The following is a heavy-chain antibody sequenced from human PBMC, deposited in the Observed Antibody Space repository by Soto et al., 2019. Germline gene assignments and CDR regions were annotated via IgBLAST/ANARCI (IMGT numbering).Heavy chain of an antibody. CDR1: GYTFSGYI. CDR3: ARVRGTISTVYYFDY. CDR2: ISPASSTI. J-gene: IGHJ4*02. V-gene: IGHV3-48*01. Sequence: EVQLVESGGASVQPGVPLRLSCAASGYTFSGYIMIWVRQAPGKGLEWVSYISPASSTIYYADSVKGRFTISRDNDKNSVFLQMDSLRGDDTAVYYCARVRGTISTVYYFDYWGQGALVTVSS. D-gene: IGHD3-9*01.